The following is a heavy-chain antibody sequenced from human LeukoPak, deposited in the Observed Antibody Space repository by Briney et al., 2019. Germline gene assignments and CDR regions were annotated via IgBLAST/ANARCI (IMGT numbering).Heavy chain of an antibody. Sequence: ASVKVSCKASGHTFTGYYMHWVRQAPGQGLEWLGWINPNSGVTNYAQKFQGRITMTRDTSITTVYMELSSLISDDTAVYYCGSGQWLVGVFYWGQGTLVTVSS. CDR2: INPNSGVT. J-gene: IGHJ4*02. CDR3: GSGQWLVGVFY. D-gene: IGHD6-19*01. CDR1: GHTFTGYY. V-gene: IGHV1-2*02.